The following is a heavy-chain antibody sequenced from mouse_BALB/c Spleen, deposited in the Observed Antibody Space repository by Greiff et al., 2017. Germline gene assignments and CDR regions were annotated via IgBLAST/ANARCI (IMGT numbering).Heavy chain of an antibody. V-gene: IGHV1-82*01. J-gene: IGHJ2*01. CDR2: IYPGDGDT. CDR1: GYAFSSSW. CDR3: ATMITTGSY. D-gene: IGHD2-4*01. Sequence: VQLQQSGPELVKPGASVKISCKASGYAFSSSWMNWVKQRPGQGLEWIGRIYPGDGDTNYNGKFKGKATLTADKSSSTAYMQLSSLTSVDSAVYFCATMITTGSYWGQGTTLTVSS.